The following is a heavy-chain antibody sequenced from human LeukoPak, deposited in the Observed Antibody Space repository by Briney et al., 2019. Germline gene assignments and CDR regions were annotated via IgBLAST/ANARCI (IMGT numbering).Heavy chain of an antibody. CDR3: AKVGGLGSFYKSPYFAY. CDR1: GFTFGDYA. D-gene: IGHD3-10*01. V-gene: IGHV3-9*01. J-gene: IGHJ4*02. Sequence: GRSLRLSCAAAGFTFGDYAMHWVRQAPGKGLEWVSGISWNSDTIRYADSVKGRFTISRDTAKNSLYLQMNSLRPEDTAVYYCAKVGGLGSFYKSPYFAYWGQGTLVTVSS. CDR2: ISWNSDTI.